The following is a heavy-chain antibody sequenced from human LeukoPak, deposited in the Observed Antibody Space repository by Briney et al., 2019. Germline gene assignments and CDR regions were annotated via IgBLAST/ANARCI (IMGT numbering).Heavy chain of an antibody. CDR3: CRYEEPSGRFGAS. J-gene: IGHJ5*02. CDR1: GFTFYDSA. Sequence: GGSLRLSCAASGFTFYDSAIHWVRQVPGKGLEWLGRIKSKLFNSETAYIDSVKGRFTVYRDDSKNTVFLQMSKLKPDDTALYYCCRYEEPSGRFGASWGQAALVTVSS. V-gene: IGHV3-73*01. CDR2: IKSKLFNSET. D-gene: IGHD3-10*01.